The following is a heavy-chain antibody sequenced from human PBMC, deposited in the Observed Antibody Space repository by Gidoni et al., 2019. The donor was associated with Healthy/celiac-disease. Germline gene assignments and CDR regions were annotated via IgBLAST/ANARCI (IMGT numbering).Heavy chain of an antibody. CDR2: IYYSGST. V-gene: IGHV4-39*01. CDR1: GGSIRSRSYY. D-gene: IGHD6-19*01. J-gene: IGHJ4*02. Sequence: QLQLQESGPGLVKPSETLSLTCTVSGGSIRSRSYYWGWIRQPPGKGLEWIGSIYYSGSTYYNPSLKSRVTISVDTSKNQFSLKLSSVTAADTAVYYCARRGSGWPDYFDYWGQGTLVTVSS. CDR3: ARRGSGWPDYFDY.